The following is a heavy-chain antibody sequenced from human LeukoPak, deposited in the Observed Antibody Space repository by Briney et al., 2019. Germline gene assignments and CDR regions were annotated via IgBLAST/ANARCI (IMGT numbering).Heavy chain of an antibody. Sequence: SVKVSCKASGGTFISYAISWVRQAPGQGLEWMGGIIPIFGTANYAQKFQGRVTITADESTSTAYMELSSLRSEDTAVYYCARGCGGDCGDAFDIWGQGTMVTVSS. CDR3: ARGCGGDCGDAFDI. CDR2: IIPIFGTA. CDR1: GGTFISYA. J-gene: IGHJ3*02. V-gene: IGHV1-69*13. D-gene: IGHD2-21*02.